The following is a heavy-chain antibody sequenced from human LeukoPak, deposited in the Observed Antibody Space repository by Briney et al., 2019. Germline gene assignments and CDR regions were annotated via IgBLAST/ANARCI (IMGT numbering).Heavy chain of an antibody. CDR3: ARVAPRPSYSSGWYVNYYYMDV. CDR2: ISYDGSDK. CDR1: GFTFSSYG. V-gene: IGHV3-30*03. Sequence: GGSLRLSCAASGFTFSSYGMHWVRQAPGKGLEWVAVISYDGSDKYYADSVKGRFTISRDNSKNTLYLQMNSLRAEDTAVYYCARVAPRPSYSSGWYVNYYYMDVWGKGTTVTVSS. J-gene: IGHJ6*03. D-gene: IGHD6-19*01.